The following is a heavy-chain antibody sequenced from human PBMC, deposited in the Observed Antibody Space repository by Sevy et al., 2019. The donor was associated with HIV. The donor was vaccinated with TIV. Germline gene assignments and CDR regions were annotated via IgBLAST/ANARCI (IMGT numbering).Heavy chain of an antibody. CDR1: GYSIGSGYY. J-gene: IGHJ3*01. V-gene: IGHV4-38-2*01. CDR2: IFYSGTT. Sequence: SETLSLTCAVSGYSIGSGYYWGWIRQPPGKGLEWIGSIFYSGTTDYNPSLKSRVTISVDSSKNHFSLKLTSVTAADAAIYYCATSPRNPEIRPYDAFDVWGQGTMVTVSS. CDR3: ATSPRNPEIRPYDAFDV.